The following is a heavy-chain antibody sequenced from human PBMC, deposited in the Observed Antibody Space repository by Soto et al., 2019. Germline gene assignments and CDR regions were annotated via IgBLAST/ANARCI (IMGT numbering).Heavy chain of an antibody. J-gene: IGHJ3*01. V-gene: IGHV6-1*01. Sequence: SQTLSLTCAISGDSSSSNGVAWNWIRQSPSRGLEWLGRTYYRSKWYNDYAVSVKSRITVNPDTSKNQFSLQLSSVTPEDTAVYYCARGKYYGFDVWGQGTMVTVS. D-gene: IGHD2-2*01. CDR3: ARGKYYGFDV. CDR1: GDSSSSNGVA. CDR2: TYYRSKWYN.